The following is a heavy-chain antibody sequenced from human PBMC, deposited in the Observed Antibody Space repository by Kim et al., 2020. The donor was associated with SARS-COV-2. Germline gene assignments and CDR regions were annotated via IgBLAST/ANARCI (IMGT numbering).Heavy chain of an antibody. V-gene: IGHV6-1*01. D-gene: IGHD5-18*01. J-gene: IGHJ5*02. CDR3: ALGAYSYADYWFDA. Sequence: AVSVKSRITINPDTSKNQFSLQLNSVTPEDTAVYYCALGAYSYADYWFDAWGQGTLVTVSS.